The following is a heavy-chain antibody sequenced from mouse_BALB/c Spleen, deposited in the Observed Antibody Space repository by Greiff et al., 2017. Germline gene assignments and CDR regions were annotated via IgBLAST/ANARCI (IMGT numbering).Heavy chain of an antibody. CDR1: GYTFTSYW. Sequence: VQLQQSGAELARPGASVKLSCKASGYTFTSYWMQWVKQRPGQGLEWIGAIYPGDGDTRYTQKFKGKATLTADKSSSTAYMQLSSLASEDSAVYYCARRGYRGTWFAYWGQGTLVTVSA. J-gene: IGHJ3*01. CDR2: IYPGDGDT. D-gene: IGHD2-14*01. V-gene: IGHV1-87*01. CDR3: ARRGYRGTWFAY.